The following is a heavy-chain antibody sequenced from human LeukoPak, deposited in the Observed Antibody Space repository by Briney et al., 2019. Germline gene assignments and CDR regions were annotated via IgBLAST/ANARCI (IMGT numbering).Heavy chain of an antibody. V-gene: IGHV2-5*01. J-gene: IGHJ3*02. D-gene: IGHD4-17*01. Sequence: SGPTLMKPTQTLKLTCTFSGISLSTTGVGEGWIRQPPGKALEWLSLIYWNDDKRYSPSLKSRLTTTKHTSKNQVVLTTTNMDPVDTATYYCANSGTLTTPHDAFDMWGQGTMVTVSS. CDR1: GISLSTTGVG. CDR3: ANSGTLTTPHDAFDM. CDR2: IYWNDDK.